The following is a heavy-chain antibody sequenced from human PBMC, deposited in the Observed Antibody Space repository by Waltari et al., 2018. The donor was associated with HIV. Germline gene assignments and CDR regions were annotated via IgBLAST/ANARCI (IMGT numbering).Heavy chain of an antibody. D-gene: IGHD3-10*02. CDR2: INPDGNTI. V-gene: IGHV3-74*01. Sequence: EVQLVQSGGGLVQPGGSRRLFCAASGLSVSRYWMHWVRQIQGQGRVWVSRINPDGNTINYADSVRGRFTISRDYAKNTLYLQMNSLRDEDTAMYYCVKDMFGEYDYWGQGTLVTVSS. J-gene: IGHJ4*02. CDR1: GLSVSRYW. CDR3: VKDMFGEYDY.